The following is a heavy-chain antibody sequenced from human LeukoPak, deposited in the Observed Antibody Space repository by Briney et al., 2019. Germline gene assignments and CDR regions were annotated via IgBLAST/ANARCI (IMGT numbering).Heavy chain of an antibody. CDR1: GGSINNYY. Sequence: SETLSLTCTVSGGSINNYYWSWIRQPPGKGLEWIGYIYYSGSTNYNPSLKSRVTISLDTSKNQFSLKLSSVTAADTAVYYCARDYYYYYYMDVWGKGTTVTVSS. CDR3: ARDYYYYYYMDV. J-gene: IGHJ6*03. V-gene: IGHV4-59*12. CDR2: IYYSGST.